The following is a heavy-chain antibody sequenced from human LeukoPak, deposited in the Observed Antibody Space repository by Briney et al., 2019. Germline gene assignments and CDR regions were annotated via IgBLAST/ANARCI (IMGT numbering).Heavy chain of an antibody. D-gene: IGHD2-2*01. J-gene: IGHJ3*02. CDR3: ARRYCSSTSCYGADDAFDI. CDR2: IYPGDSDT. V-gene: IGHV5-51*01. Sequence: GESLNISCKCSGYSFTSYWIGWVRQMPGKGLEWMGIIYPGDSDTRYSPSFQGQVTISADKSISTAYLQWSSLKASDTAMYYCARRYCSSTSCYGADDAFDIWGQGTMVTVSS. CDR1: GYSFTSYW.